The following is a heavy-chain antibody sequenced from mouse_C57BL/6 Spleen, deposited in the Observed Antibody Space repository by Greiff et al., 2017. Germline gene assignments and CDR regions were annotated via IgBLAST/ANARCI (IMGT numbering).Heavy chain of an antibody. V-gene: IGHV1-55*01. CDR3: AREEFSSGPRD. CDR1: GYTFTSYW. J-gene: IGHJ3*01. Sequence: VKLQQPGAELVKPGASVKMSCKASGYTFTSYWITWVKQRPGQGLEWIGDIYPGSGSTNYNEKFKSKATLTVDTSSSTAYMQLSSLTSEDSAVYYCAREEFSSGPRDWGQGTLVTVSA. D-gene: IGHD3-2*02. CDR2: IYPGSGST.